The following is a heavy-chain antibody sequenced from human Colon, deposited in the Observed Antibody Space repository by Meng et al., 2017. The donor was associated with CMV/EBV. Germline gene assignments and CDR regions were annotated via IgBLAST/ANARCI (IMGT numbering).Heavy chain of an antibody. CDR2: IYYSGST. V-gene: IGHV4-59*01. CDR1: GGSISSYY. D-gene: IGHD5-24*01. J-gene: IGHJ3*01. Sequence: GSLRLSCTVSGGSISSYYWSWIRQPPGKGLEWIGYIYYSGSTNYNPSLKSRVTISVDTSKNQFSLKLSSVTAADTAVYYCASGGMATIAAFDLWGQGTMVTVSS. CDR3: ASGGMATIAAFDL.